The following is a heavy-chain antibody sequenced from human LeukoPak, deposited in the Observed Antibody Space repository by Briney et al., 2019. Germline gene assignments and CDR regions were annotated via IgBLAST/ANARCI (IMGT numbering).Heavy chain of an antibody. Sequence: ASVKVSCKASGGTFSSYTISWVRQAPGQGLEWMGRIIPIFGTANYAQKFQGRVTITTDESTSTAYMELSSLRSEDTAVYYCARDPGVDYDYVWGSYRSAYQFDYWGQGTLVTVSS. D-gene: IGHD3-16*02. CDR1: GGTFSSYT. J-gene: IGHJ4*02. CDR3: ARDPGVDYDYVWGSYRSAYQFDY. V-gene: IGHV1-69*05. CDR2: IIPIFGTA.